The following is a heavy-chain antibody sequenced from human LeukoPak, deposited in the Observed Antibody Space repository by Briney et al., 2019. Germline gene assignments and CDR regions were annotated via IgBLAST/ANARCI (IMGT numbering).Heavy chain of an antibody. CDR2: IRTDGGST. D-gene: IGHD2-15*01. Sequence: GGSLRLSCAASGFTFRNHWMHWVRQAPPKGLVWVSRIRTDGGSTAYADFVKGRFTISRDNAKNTVYLQMNSLRADDTAVYYCARDMESGGRAFDSWGQGTLVTISS. V-gene: IGHV3-74*01. J-gene: IGHJ4*02. CDR3: ARDMESGGRAFDS. CDR1: GFTFRNHW.